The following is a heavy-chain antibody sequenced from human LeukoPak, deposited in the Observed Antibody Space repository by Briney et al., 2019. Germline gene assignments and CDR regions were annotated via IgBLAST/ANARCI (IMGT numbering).Heavy chain of an antibody. V-gene: IGHV3-23*01. Sequence: GGSLRLSCAASAFTFSTYAMSWVRQAPGKGLEWVSAISGSGVSTYYADSVKGRFTIPRDNSKNTLYLQMSSLRAEDTALYYCAKDTAYYYDSGGYHDHWGQGTLVTVSS. CDR3: AKDTAYYYDSGGYHDH. CDR2: ISGSGVST. J-gene: IGHJ5*02. CDR1: AFTFSTYA. D-gene: IGHD3-22*01.